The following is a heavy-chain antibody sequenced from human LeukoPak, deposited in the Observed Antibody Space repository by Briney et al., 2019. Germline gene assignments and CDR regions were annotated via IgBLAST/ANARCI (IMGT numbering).Heavy chain of an antibody. V-gene: IGHV3-23*01. J-gene: IGHJ4*02. Sequence: GGSLRLSCAASGFTFSSYAMRWVRQAPGKGLEWVSAISGSGGSTYYADSVKGRFTISRDNSKNTLYLQMNSLRAEDTAVYYCANHPSSGYPSDYWGQGTLVTVSS. D-gene: IGHD3-22*01. CDR1: GFTFSSYA. CDR3: ANHPSSGYPSDY. CDR2: ISGSGGST.